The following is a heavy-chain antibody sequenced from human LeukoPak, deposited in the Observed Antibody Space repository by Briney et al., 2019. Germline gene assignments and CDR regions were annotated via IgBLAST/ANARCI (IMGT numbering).Heavy chain of an antibody. J-gene: IGHJ4*02. D-gene: IGHD6-19*01. V-gene: IGHV3-11*01. CDR2: ISSSGSII. Sequence: GGSLRLSCAASGFTFSDYYMNWIRQAPGKGLEWVSYISSSGSIIYYADSVKGRLTISRDNAKNSLYLQMNSLRAEDTAVYYCARDAIAVAGTGIDYWGQGTLVTVSS. CDR1: GFTFSDYY. CDR3: ARDAIAVAGTGIDY.